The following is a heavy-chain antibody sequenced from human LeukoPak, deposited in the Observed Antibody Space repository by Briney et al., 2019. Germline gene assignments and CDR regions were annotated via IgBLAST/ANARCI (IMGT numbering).Heavy chain of an antibody. CDR3: ARMGAIAGASANPDH. CDR2: INHSGST. V-gene: IGHV4-34*01. Sequence: SETLSLTCAVYGGSFSGYYWSWIRQPPGKGLEWIGEINHSGSTNYNPSLKSRVTISVDTSKNQFSLKLSSVTAADTAVYYCARMGAIAGASANPDHWGQGTLVTVSS. D-gene: IGHD4/OR15-4a*01. CDR1: GGSFSGYY. J-gene: IGHJ4*02.